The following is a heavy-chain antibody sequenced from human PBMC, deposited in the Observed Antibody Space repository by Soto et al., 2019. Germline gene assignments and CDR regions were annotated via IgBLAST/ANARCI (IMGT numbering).Heavy chain of an antibody. CDR1: GYSFTSYW. V-gene: IGHV5-10-1*01. CDR2: IDPSDSYT. J-gene: IGHJ4*02. CDR3: ARQATVVTEFDY. D-gene: IGHD4-17*01. Sequence: GESLKISCKGSGYSFTSYWISWVRQMPGKGLEWMGRIDPSDSYTNYSPSFQGHVTISADKSISTAYLQWSSLKASDTAMYYCARQATVVTEFDYWGQGTLVTVSS.